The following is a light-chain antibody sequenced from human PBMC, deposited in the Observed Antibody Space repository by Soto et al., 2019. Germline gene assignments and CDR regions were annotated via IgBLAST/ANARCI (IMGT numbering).Light chain of an antibody. CDR1: GSDVGSYKY. CDR2: EVS. CDR3: SSYTSISSLGV. J-gene: IGLJ1*01. V-gene: IGLV2-14*01. Sequence: QSVLTQPASVSGSPGQSITISCTGTGSDVGSYKYVSWYQQHPCKAPKLIIFEVSNRPSGVSDRFSGSKSGNRASLTISGLQAEDEADYYCSSYTSISSLGVFGTGTKVTVL.